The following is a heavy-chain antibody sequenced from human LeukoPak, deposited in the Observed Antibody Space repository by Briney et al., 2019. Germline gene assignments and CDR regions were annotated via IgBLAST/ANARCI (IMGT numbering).Heavy chain of an antibody. CDR1: GDSLSRGNSY. J-gene: IGHJ5*02. D-gene: IGHD3-22*01. CDR3: ARHVHYHDFSGFLA. V-gene: IGHV4-39*01. Sequence: SETLSLTCTVSGDSLSRGNSYWGWIRQPPGEGLDWIGTIYYIGNTYYSPSLNSRVTMSVDTSKNQFSLKLTSMAAADTAVYYCARHVHYHDFSGFLAWGQGTLVTVSS. CDR2: IYYIGNT.